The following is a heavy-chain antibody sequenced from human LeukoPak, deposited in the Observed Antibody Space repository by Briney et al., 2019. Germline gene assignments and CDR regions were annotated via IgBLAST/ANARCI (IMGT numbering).Heavy chain of an antibody. CDR1: GGSISSYY. D-gene: IGHD6-13*01. J-gene: IGHJ5*02. CDR2: IYTSGST. V-gene: IGHV4-4*07. CDR3: ARERIAAAGTLIWFDP. Sequence: SETLSVTCTASGGSISSYYWSWIRQPAGKGLEWIGRIYTSGSTNYNPSLKSRVTMSVDTSKNQFSLKLSSVTAADTAVYYCARERIAAAGTLIWFDPWGQGTLVTVSS.